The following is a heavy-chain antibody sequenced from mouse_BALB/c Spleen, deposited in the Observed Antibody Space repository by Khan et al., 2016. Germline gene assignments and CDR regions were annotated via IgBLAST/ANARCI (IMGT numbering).Heavy chain of an antibody. V-gene: IGHV1S136*01. CDR2: INPYNDGT. CDR3: ARYDYAMDY. D-gene: IGHD2-14*01. CDR1: GYTFTSYV. J-gene: IGHJ4*01. Sequence: VQLQQSGPELVKPGASVKMSCTASGYTFTSYVMHWVKQQPGQGLEWIGYINPYNDGTKYNEKFKGKATLTSDKSYSTAYMELSSLTAEDSAVYYGARYDYAMDYWGQGTSVTVSS.